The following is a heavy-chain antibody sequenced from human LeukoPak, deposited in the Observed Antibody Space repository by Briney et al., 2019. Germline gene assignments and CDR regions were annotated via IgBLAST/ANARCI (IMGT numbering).Heavy chain of an antibody. CDR2: ISSTGGST. CDR1: GFTFSSYA. Sequence: GGSLRLSCAASGFTFSSYAMSWVRQAPGKGLEWVSTISSTGGSTYYADSVKGRFTISRDSSKNTLYLQMTTLRADDTAVYYCAKRDLPYWGQGTLVTVSS. CDR3: AKRDLPY. V-gene: IGHV3-23*01. J-gene: IGHJ4*02.